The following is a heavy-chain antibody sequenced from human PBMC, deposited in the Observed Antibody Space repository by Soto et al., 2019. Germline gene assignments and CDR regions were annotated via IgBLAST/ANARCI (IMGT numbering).Heavy chain of an antibody. D-gene: IGHD2-2*01. CDR1: GFTFSSYG. Sequence: GGSLRLSCAASGFTFSSYGMHWVRQAPGKGLEWVAVIWYDGSNKYYADSVKGRFTISRDNSKNTLYLQMNSLRAEDTAVYYCAREHWEGDIVAVPAARGGGGSSWPPPPDYWGQGTLVTVSS. CDR3: AREHWEGDIVAVPAARGGGGSSWPPPPDY. J-gene: IGHJ4*02. V-gene: IGHV3-33*01. CDR2: IWYDGSNK.